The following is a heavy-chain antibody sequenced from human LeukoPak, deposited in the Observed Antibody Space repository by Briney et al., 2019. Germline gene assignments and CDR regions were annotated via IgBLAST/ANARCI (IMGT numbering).Heavy chain of an antibody. CDR3: ARDSDYYDSSGYRHHAFDI. V-gene: IGHV4-59*01. CDR1: GGSISSYY. J-gene: IGHJ3*02. Sequence: SETLSLTCTVSGGSISSYYWSWIRQPPGKGLEWIGYIYYSGSTNYNPSLKSRVTISVDTSKNPLSLKLSSVTAADTAVYYCARDSDYYDSSGYRHHAFDIWGQGTMVTVSS. D-gene: IGHD3-22*01. CDR2: IYYSGST.